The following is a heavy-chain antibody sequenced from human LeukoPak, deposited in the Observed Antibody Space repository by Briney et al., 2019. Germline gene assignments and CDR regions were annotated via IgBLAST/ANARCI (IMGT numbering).Heavy chain of an antibody. J-gene: IGHJ4*02. V-gene: IGHV3-21*01. CDR2: IGGSSSSI. CDR1: EFTFSTYS. Sequence: GGSLRLSCAASEFTFSTYSMNWVRQAPGKGLEWVSSIGGSSSSIYYADSVRGRFTISRDNAKNSLFLQMNSLRAEVTAVYYCAREKSEAFDYWGQGTLVTVSS. CDR3: AREKSEAFDY.